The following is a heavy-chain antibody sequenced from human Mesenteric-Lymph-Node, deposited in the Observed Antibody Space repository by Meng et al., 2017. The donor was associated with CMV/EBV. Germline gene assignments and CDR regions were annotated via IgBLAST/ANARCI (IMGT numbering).Heavy chain of an antibody. Sequence: ASVKVSCKASGYTFTGYYMHWVRQAPGQGLEWMGWINPNSGGTNYAQKFQGRVTMTRDTSISTAYMELSRLRSDDTAVYYCARDRGSGSTAVDPWGQGTLVTVSS. CDR1: GYTFTGYY. D-gene: IGHD1-26*01. CDR3: ARDRGSGSTAVDP. V-gene: IGHV1-2*02. CDR2: INPNSGGT. J-gene: IGHJ5*02.